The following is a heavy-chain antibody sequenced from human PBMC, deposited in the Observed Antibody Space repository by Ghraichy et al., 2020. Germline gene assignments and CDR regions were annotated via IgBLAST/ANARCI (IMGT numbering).Heavy chain of an antibody. Sequence: GGSLRLSCAASGFTFSSYWMHWVRQAPGKGLVWVSRINSDGSSTNYADSVKGRFTISRDNAKNTLYLQMNSLRAEDTAVYYCARVRYYYDNSGTLPAFDYGGQGILVTVYS. V-gene: IGHV3-74*01. D-gene: IGHD3-22*01. CDR3: ARVRYYYDNSGTLPAFDY. J-gene: IGHJ4*02. CDR1: GFTFSSYW. CDR2: INSDGSST.